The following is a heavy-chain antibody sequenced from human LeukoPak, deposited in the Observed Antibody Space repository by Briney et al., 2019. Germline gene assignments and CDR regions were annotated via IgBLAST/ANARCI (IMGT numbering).Heavy chain of an antibody. CDR1: GGTFSSYA. D-gene: IGHD6-6*01. J-gene: IGHJ3*02. V-gene: IGHV1-69*13. CDR2: IIPIFGTA. Sequence: GASVKVSCKASGGTFSSYAISWVRQAPGQGLEWMGGIIPIFGTANYAQKFQGRVTITADESTSTAYMELSSLRSEDTAVYYCASGRGSSSMEAFDIWGQGTMVTVSS. CDR3: ASGRGSSSMEAFDI.